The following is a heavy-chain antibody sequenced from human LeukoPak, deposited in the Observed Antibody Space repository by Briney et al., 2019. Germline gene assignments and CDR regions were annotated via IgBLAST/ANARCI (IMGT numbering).Heavy chain of an antibody. CDR3: ARDRAEYSSSSHHPHY. D-gene: IGHD6-6*01. CDR2: INPSGGST. J-gene: IGHJ4*02. Sequence: ASAKVSCKASGYTFTSYYMHWVRQAPGQGLEWMGIINPSGGSTSYAQKFQGRVTMTRDTSTSTVYMELSSLRSEDTAVYYCARDRAEYSSSSHHPHYWGQGTLVTVSS. V-gene: IGHV1-46*01. CDR1: GYTFTSYY.